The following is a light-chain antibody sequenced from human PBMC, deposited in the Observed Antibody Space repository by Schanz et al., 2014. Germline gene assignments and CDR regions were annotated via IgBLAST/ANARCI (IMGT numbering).Light chain of an antibody. CDR2: ANN. CDR1: TSNIGAGYD. CDR3: QSYDSRLGGPE. Sequence: QPVLTQPPSVSGAPGQRVTISCTGSTSNIGAGYDVHGNQQFPGTAPKLLIYANNNRPSGVPDRFSASKSDASAPLAIAGLQAEDEADDYCQSYDSRLGGPEFGGGPKLTVL. V-gene: IGLV1-40*01. J-gene: IGLJ3*02.